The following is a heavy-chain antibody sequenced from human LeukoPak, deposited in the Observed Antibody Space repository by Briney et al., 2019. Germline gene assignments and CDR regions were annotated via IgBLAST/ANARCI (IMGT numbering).Heavy chain of an antibody. Sequence: PSETLSLTCVVYGGSFSGYYWSWIRQPPGKGLEWIGEINHSGSTNYNPSLKSRVTISVDTSKNQFSLKLSSVTAADTAVYYCARIVVVPAAIGAPYYYGMDVWGKGTTVTVSS. J-gene: IGHJ6*04. CDR2: INHSGST. D-gene: IGHD2-2*01. V-gene: IGHV4-34*01. CDR3: ARIVVVPAAIGAPYYYGMDV. CDR1: GGSFSGYY.